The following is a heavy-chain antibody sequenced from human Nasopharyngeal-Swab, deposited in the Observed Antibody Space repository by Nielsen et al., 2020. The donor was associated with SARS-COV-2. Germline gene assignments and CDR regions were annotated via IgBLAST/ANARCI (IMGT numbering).Heavy chain of an antibody. CDR3: AHRFWGAVAGTDWFDP. V-gene: IGHV2-5*02. D-gene: IGHD6-19*01. Sequence: WIRQPPGKALEWLALIYWDDDKRYSPSLKSRLTITKDTSKNQVVLTMTNMDPVDTATYYCAHRFWGAVAGTDWFDPWGQGTLVTVSS. CDR2: IYWDDDK. J-gene: IGHJ5*02.